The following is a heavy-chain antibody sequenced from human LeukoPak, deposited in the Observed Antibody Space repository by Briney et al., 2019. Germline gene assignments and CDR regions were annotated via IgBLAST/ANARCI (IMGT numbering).Heavy chain of an antibody. CDR1: GYTFTGYY. V-gene: IGHV1-2*04. CDR3: ARAAYYYDGSGYYLGD. J-gene: IGHJ4*02. CDR2: INPNSGGT. D-gene: IGHD3-22*01. Sequence: ASVKVSCKASGYTFTGYYMHWVRQAPGQGLEWMGWINPNSGGTNYAQKFQGWVTLTRDTSISTAYMELSRLRSDDTALYSCARAAYYYDGSGYYLGDWGQGTLVTVSS.